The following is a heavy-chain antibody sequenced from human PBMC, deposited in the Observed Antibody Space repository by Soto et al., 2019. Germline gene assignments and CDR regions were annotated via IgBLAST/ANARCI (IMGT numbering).Heavy chain of an antibody. J-gene: IGHJ4*02. CDR1: GFSFSSYS. CDR3: ARDPPTYYDILTGYYRGNYFDY. CDR2: ISSSSSTI. Sequence: EVQLVESGGGLVQPGGSLRLSCAASGFSFSSYSMNWVRQAPGKGLEWVSYISSSSSTIYYADSVKGRFTISRDNAKNSLYLQMNSLRDEDTAVYYSARDPPTYYDILTGYYRGNYFDYWGQGTLVTVSS. D-gene: IGHD3-9*01. V-gene: IGHV3-48*02.